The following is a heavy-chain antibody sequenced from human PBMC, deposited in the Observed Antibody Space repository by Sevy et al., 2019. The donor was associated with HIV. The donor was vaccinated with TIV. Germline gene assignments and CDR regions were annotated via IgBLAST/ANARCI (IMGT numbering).Heavy chain of an antibody. V-gene: IGHV3-30*04. D-gene: IGHD2-2*01. CDR3: ARRRREYQLLYLDY. J-gene: IGHJ4*02. CDR1: GFTFSSYA. Sequence: QLGGSLRLSCAASGFTFSSYAMHWVRQAPGKGLEWVAVISYDGSNKYYADSVKGRFTISRDNSKNTLYLQMNSLRAEDTAVYYCARRRREYQLLYLDYWGQGTLVTVSS. CDR2: ISYDGSNK.